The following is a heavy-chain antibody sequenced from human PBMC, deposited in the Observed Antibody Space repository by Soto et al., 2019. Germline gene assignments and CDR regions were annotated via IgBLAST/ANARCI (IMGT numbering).Heavy chain of an antibody. D-gene: IGHD2-2*01. V-gene: IGHV3-33*01. J-gene: IGHJ4*02. CDR2: IWYDGSNK. Sequence: QVQLVESGGGVVQPGRSLRLSCAASGFTFSSYGMHWVRQAPGKGLEWVAVIWYDGSNKYYADSVKGRFTISRDNSKNTLYLQLNSVRPEDTAVYHCARGGGLVAAALRGGHYFDYWGQGTLVTVSS. CDR1: GFTFSSYG. CDR3: ARGGGLVAAALRGGHYFDY.